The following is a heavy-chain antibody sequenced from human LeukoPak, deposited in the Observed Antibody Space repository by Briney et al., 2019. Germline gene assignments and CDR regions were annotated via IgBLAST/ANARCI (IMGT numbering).Heavy chain of an antibody. Sequence: ASVKVSCKASGYTFTNYYMHWVRQAPGQGLEWMGIINPSDGKTSYAQKFQGRVTMTRNTSISTAYMELSSLRSEDTAVYYCARGRSYSDYWGQGTLVTVSS. CDR2: INPSDGKT. J-gene: IGHJ4*02. D-gene: IGHD3-10*01. V-gene: IGHV1-46*01. CDR1: GYTFTNYY. CDR3: ARGRSYSDY.